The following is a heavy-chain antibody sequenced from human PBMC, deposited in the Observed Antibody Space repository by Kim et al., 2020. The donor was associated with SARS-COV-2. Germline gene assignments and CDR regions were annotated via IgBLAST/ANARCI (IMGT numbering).Heavy chain of an antibody. D-gene: IGHD5-12*01. CDR3: AREVMYSGYDED. CDR1: GYTFTGYY. Sequence: ASVKVSCKASGYTFTGYYMHWVRQAPGQGLEWMGRINPNSGGTNYAQKFQGRVTMTRDTSISTAYMELSRLRSDDTAVYYCAREVMYSGYDEDWGQGTLVTVSS. J-gene: IGHJ4*02. CDR2: INPNSGGT. V-gene: IGHV1-2*06.